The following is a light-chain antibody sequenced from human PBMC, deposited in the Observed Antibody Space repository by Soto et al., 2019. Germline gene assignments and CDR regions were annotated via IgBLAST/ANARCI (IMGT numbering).Light chain of an antibody. CDR2: KAS. J-gene: IGKJ1*01. CDR3: QQYNSYRA. V-gene: IGKV1-5*03. CDR1: QSIDTW. Sequence: DIQLTQSPSTLSASVVDRVTVTCRASQSIDTWLAWHKQKTGQVPKILISKASSLESGVTSRFSGSGSGTEFTITISRLQDDDFENYYCQQYNSYRAFGQGTKVDIK.